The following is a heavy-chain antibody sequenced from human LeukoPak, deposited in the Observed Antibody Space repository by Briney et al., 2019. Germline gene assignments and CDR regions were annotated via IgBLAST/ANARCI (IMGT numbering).Heavy chain of an antibody. D-gene: IGHD6-13*01. V-gene: IGHV3-33*06. CDR2: IWYDGSNK. Sequence: PGRSLRLSCAASGFTFSSYGMHWVRQAPGKGLEWVAVIWYDGSNKYYADSVKGRFTISRDNPKNTLYLQMNSLRAEDTAVYYCAKEVAAAGTNYYYYMDVWGKGTTVTVSS. CDR3: AKEVAAAGTNYYYYMDV. CDR1: GFTFSSYG. J-gene: IGHJ6*03.